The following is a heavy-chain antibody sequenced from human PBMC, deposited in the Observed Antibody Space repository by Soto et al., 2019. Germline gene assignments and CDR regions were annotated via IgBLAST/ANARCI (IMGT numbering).Heavy chain of an antibody. J-gene: IGHJ4*02. CDR2: IYYSGST. D-gene: IGHD5-12*01. V-gene: IGHV4-59*01. CDR3: ARETDGYTSYYFDY. CDR1: GGSISSYY. Sequence: SETLSLTCTVSGGSISSYYWSWIRQPPGKGLEWIGYIYYSGSTNYYPSLKSRVTISVDTSKTKFSVKLSSVPAADTDMYYCARETDGYTSYYFDYWGQGTLVTVSS.